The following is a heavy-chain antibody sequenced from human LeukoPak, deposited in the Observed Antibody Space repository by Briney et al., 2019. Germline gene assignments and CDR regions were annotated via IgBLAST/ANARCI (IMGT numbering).Heavy chain of an antibody. V-gene: IGHV4-59*01. Sequence: SETLSLTCTVSSDSMRGYYWSWIRQPPGKGLGWIGDIHYSGTTDYNPSLKSRVTISVDTSKNQFSLKLNSVTSADTAVYYFARGYGWSSYNNFNHWGQGILVTVSS. CDR1: SDSMRGYY. J-gene: IGHJ4*02. CDR3: ARGYGWSSYNNFNH. D-gene: IGHD3-10*01. CDR2: IHYSGTT.